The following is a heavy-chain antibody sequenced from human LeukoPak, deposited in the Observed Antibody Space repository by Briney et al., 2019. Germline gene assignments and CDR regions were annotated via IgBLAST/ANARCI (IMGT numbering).Heavy chain of an antibody. CDR1: GGTFSSYA. J-gene: IGHJ3*02. CDR3: ARLDEMKVVTATHDAFDI. D-gene: IGHD2-21*02. CDR2: IIPIFGIA. V-gene: IGHV1-69*04. Sequence: ASVKVSCKASGGTFSSYAISWVRQAPGQGLEWMGRIIPIFGIANYAQKFQGRVTITADKSTSTAYMELSSLRSEDTAVYYCARLDEMKVVTATHDAFDIWGQGTMVTVSS.